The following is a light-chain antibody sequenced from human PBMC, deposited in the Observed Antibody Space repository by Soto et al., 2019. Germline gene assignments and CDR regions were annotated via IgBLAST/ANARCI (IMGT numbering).Light chain of an antibody. J-gene: IGLJ1*01. V-gene: IGLV2-14*01. Sequence: QSVLTQPASVSGSLGQSITISCTGTSSDIGAYNHVSWYQQHPGRAPKLMIYDVSNRPSGVSNRFSGSKSGNTASPTISGLQAEDEADYYCSSYTTSSTIYFFGIGTKVTV. CDR1: SSDIGAYNH. CDR3: SSYTTSSTIYF. CDR2: DVS.